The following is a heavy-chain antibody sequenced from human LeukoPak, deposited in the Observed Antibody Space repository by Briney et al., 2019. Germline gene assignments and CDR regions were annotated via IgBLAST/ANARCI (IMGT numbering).Heavy chain of an antibody. Sequence: KPSETLSLTCTVSGGSISSYYWSWIRQPPGKGLEWIGYIYYSGSTNYNPSLKSRVTISVDTSKNQLSLKLSSMTAADTAVYYCARIGSGSYLTLDYWGQGTLVTVSS. J-gene: IGHJ4*02. D-gene: IGHD1-26*01. CDR1: GGSISSYY. V-gene: IGHV4-59*01. CDR3: ARIGSGSYLTLDY. CDR2: IYYSGST.